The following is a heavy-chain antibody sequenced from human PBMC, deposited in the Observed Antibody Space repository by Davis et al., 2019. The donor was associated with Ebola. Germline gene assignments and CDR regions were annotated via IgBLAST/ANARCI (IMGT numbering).Heavy chain of an antibody. CDR1: GFTFGDYA. J-gene: IGHJ4*02. Sequence: GESLKISCTASGFTFGDYAMSWVRQAPGKGLEWVSSISSSSSYIYYADSVKGRFTISRDNAKNSLYLQMNSLRAEDTAVYYCAREISVAYFGYWGQGTLVTVSS. CDR3: AREISVAYFGY. V-gene: IGHV3-21*01. CDR2: ISSSSSYI. D-gene: IGHD6-19*01.